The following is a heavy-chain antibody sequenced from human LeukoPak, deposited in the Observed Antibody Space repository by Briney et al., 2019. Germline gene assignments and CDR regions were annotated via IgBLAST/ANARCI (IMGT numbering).Heavy chain of an antibody. J-gene: IGHJ4*02. CDR3: AREGLGIGAAGPNHFDY. V-gene: IGHV3-66*01. CDR2: IYSGGST. CDR1: GFTVSRNY. Sequence: PGGSLRLSCAASGFTVSRNYMSWVRQAPGKGLEWVSGIYSGGSTYYADSVKGRFTISRDNSKNTVYLQMKSLRVEDTAVYYCAREGLGIGAAGPNHFDYWGQGTLVIVSS. D-gene: IGHD6-13*01.